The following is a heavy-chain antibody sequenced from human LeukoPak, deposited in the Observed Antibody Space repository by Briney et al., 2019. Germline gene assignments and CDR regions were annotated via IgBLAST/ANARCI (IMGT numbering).Heavy chain of an antibody. V-gene: IGHV3-23*01. CDR1: GFTFSSYD. CDR2: SGTDDGTT. J-gene: IGHJ2*01. Sequence: GGSLRLSCAVSGFTFSSYDMSWVRQAPGKGLEWVSASGTDDGTTYADSVKGRFTISRDNSKNMLYLQMNSLRVEDTATYYCAKALNYWYFDLWGRGSLVTVSS. CDR3: AKALNYWYFDL.